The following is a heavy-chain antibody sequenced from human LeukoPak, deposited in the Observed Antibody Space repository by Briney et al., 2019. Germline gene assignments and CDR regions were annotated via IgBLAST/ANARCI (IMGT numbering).Heavy chain of an antibody. CDR2: IYTSGST. CDR3: ARDIYSSGWRPENWFDP. J-gene: IGHJ5*02. V-gene: IGHV4-4*07. D-gene: IGHD6-19*01. Sequence: PSETLSLTCTVSGGSISSYYWSWIRQPAGKGLEWIGRIYTSGSTNYNPSLKSRVTMSVDTSKNQFSLELSSVTAADTAVYYCARDIYSSGWRPENWFDPWGQGTLVTVSS. CDR1: GGSISSYY.